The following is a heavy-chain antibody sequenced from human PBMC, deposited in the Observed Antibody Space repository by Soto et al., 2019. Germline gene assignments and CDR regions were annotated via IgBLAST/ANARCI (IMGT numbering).Heavy chain of an antibody. D-gene: IGHD6-6*01. Sequence: PGGSLRLSCAASGFTFSSYGMHWVRQAPGKGLEWVAVIWYDGSNKYYADSVKGRFTISRDNSKNTLYLQMNSLRAEDTAVYYCARTGSSSGYYYYGMDVWGQGTTVTVSS. CDR2: IWYDGSNK. CDR1: GFTFSSYG. V-gene: IGHV3-33*01. CDR3: ARTGSSSGYYYYGMDV. J-gene: IGHJ6*02.